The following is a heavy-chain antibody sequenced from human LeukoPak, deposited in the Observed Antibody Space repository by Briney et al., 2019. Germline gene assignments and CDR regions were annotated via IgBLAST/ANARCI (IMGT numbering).Heavy chain of an antibody. Sequence: QTGGSLRLSCAASGLTFSSSWMYWVRQAPGKGLVGVSDINSDGSNTRYADSVRGRFTISRDNAKEMVHLQMNSLRAEDTAVYYCARAVSGWQAIHYWGQGTLVTVSS. CDR3: ARAVSGWQAIHY. D-gene: IGHD6-19*01. CDR1: GLTFSSSW. V-gene: IGHV3-74*01. J-gene: IGHJ4*02. CDR2: INSDGSNT.